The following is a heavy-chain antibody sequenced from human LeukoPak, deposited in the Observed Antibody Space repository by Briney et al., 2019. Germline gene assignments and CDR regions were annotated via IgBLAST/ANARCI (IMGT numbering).Heavy chain of an antibody. D-gene: IGHD2-21*02. CDR3: ARQVDCGGDCTDY. Sequence: PSETLSLTCTVSDASINSAYYWGWIRQPPGKGLEWIASIYYDGSTYFNPSLESRVTISVDTSKNQFSLRLSAVTAADTAAYYCARQVDCGGDCTDYWGQGTLVTVSS. CDR2: IYYDGST. J-gene: IGHJ4*02. CDR1: DASINSAYY. V-gene: IGHV4-39*01.